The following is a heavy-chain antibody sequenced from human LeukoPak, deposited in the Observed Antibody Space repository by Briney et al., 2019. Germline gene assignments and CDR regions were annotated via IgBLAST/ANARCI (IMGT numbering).Heavy chain of an antibody. CDR1: GFTFSACE. Sequence: TGGSLRLSCAISGFTFSACELTWVRQAPGKGLEWVSVIYSGGSTYYADSVKGRFTISRDNSKNTLYLQMNSLRAEDTAVYYCARGRQLGYCSGGSCYWFDPWGQGTLVTVSS. CDR2: IYSGGST. J-gene: IGHJ5*02. CDR3: ARGRQLGYCSGGSCYWFDP. D-gene: IGHD2-15*01. V-gene: IGHV3-53*01.